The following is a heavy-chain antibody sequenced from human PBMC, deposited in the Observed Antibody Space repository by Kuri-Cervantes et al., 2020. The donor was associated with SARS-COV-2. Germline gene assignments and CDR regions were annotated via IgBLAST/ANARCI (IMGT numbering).Heavy chain of an antibody. Sequence: LSLTCAASGFTFSSYEMHWVRQAPGKGLEWVSYISSSGSAIYYADSVKGRFTISRDNSKNTLYLQMNSLRAEDTAVYYCAKEIRATTRFDAFDIWGQGTMVTVSS. CDR1: GFTFSSYE. CDR3: AKEIRATTRFDAFDI. V-gene: IGHV3-48*03. J-gene: IGHJ3*02. D-gene: IGHD1-26*01. CDR2: ISSSGSAI.